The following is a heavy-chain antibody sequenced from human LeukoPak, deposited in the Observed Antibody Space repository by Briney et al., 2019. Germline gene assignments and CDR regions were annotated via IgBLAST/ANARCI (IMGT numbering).Heavy chain of an antibody. J-gene: IGHJ4*02. D-gene: IGHD5-18*01. V-gene: IGHV3-23*01. CDR1: GFTFSSYG. Sequence: PGGFLRLSCAASGFTFSSYGMSWVRQPPGKGLEWVSSIFQGGGEIHYADSVRGRFTISRDNSKSTLFLQMNSLRAEDSAIYYCATYRQVLLPFESWGQGTLVTVSS. CDR3: ATYRQVLLPFES. CDR2: IFQGGGEI.